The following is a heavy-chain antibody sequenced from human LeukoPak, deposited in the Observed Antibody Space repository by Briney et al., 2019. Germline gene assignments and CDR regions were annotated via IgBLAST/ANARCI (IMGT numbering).Heavy chain of an antibody. Sequence: PSETLSLTCTVSGGSISSYYWSWIRQPPGKGLEWIGYVYYSGSTNHNPSLKSRVTISVDTSKNQFSLKLSSVTAADTAMYYCARFYYDSSGYGFDPWGQGTLVTVSS. CDR3: ARFYYDSSGYGFDP. J-gene: IGHJ5*02. CDR1: GGSISSYY. V-gene: IGHV4-59*01. CDR2: VYYSGST. D-gene: IGHD3-22*01.